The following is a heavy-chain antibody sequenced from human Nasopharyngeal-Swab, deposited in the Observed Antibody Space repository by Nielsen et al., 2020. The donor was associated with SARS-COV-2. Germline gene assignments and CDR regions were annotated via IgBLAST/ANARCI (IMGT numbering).Heavy chain of an antibody. D-gene: IGHD4-17*01. CDR3: ARDLHGDYALDY. J-gene: IGHJ4*02. V-gene: IGHV3-21*01. CDR1: GFIFSSYS. CDR2: TSTSGSYI. Sequence: GESLKISCAASGFIFSSYSMNWVRQAPGKGLEWVSSTSTSGSYIYYADSVKGRFTTSRDNAKNSLYLQMNSLRAEDTAVYYCARDLHGDYALDYWGQGTLVTVSS.